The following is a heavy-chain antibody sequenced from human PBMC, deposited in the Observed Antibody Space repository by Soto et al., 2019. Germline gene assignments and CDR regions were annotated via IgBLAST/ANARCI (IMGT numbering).Heavy chain of an antibody. V-gene: IGHV3-33*08. CDR2: IWYDGSNK. Sequence: VQLVESGGGLVQPEGSLRLSCAASGFTFSSYGMHWVRQAPGKGLEWVAVIWYDGSNKYYADSVKGRFTISRDNSKNTLYLQMNSLRAEDTAVYYCARIRGYSYGYIDYWGQGTLVTVSS. D-gene: IGHD5-18*01. CDR1: GFTFSSYG. J-gene: IGHJ4*02. CDR3: ARIRGYSYGYIDY.